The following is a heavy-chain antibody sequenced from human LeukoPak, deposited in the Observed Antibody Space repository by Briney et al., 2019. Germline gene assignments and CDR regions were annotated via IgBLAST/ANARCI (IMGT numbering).Heavy chain of an antibody. J-gene: IGHJ4*02. CDR3: ARVTGDIDY. CDR1: GGSISSYY. CDR2: IYYSGST. V-gene: IGHV4-59*08. D-gene: IGHD7-27*01. Sequence: PSETLSLTCTVSGGSISSYYWSWIRQPPGKGLEWIGYIYYSGSTYYNPSLKSRVTISVDTSKNQFSLKLSSVTAADTAVYYCARVTGDIDYWGQGTLVTVSS.